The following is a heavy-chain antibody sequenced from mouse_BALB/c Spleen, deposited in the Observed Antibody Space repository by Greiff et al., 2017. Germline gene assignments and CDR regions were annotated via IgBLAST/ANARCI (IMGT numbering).Heavy chain of an antibody. CDR1: GFTFSDYY. CDR2: ISDGGSYT. CDR3: ARRGYDGDDY. V-gene: IGHV5-4*02. D-gene: IGHD2-2*01. J-gene: IGHJ2*01. Sequence: EVQVVESGGGLVKPGGSLKLSCAASGFTFSDYYMYWVRQTPEKRLEWVATISDGGSYTYYPDSVKGRFTISRDNAKNNLYLQMSSLKSEDTAMYYCARRGYDGDDYWGQGTTLTVSS.